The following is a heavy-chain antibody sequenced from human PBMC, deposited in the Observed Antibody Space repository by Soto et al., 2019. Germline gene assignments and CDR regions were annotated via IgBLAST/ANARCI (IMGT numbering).Heavy chain of an antibody. CDR3: TRDGRYSGYPPPAF. D-gene: IGHD5-12*01. CDR1: GFTFADYT. V-gene: IGHV3-49*03. CDR2: IRNKAYGGAT. Sequence: EVQLVESGGGLVQPGRSLRLSCTTSGFTFADYTLSWFRQAPGKGLEWLGFIRNKAYGGATEYAASVKGRFSISRDDSKSIAYLQMNSLKTEDTAVYYCTRDGRYSGYPPPAFWGQGTLVIVSS. J-gene: IGHJ4*02.